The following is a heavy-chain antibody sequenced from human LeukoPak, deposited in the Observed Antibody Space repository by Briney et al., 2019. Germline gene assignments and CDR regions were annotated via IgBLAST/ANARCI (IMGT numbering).Heavy chain of an antibody. Sequence: SETLSLTCTVSGGSISSYYWSWIRQPPGKGLEWIGYMYNSGSTNYNPSLKSRVTISVDTSKNQFSLKLSSVTAADTAVYYCARIRGYSYGIDYWGQGTLVTVSS. V-gene: IGHV4-59*08. CDR1: GGSISSYY. CDR2: MYNSGST. CDR3: ARIRGYSYGIDY. D-gene: IGHD5-18*01. J-gene: IGHJ4*02.